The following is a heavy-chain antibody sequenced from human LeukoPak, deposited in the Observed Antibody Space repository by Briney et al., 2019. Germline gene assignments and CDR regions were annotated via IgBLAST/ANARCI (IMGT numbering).Heavy chain of an antibody. CDR3: ARDGMTNPWYFDL. V-gene: IGHV4-59*01. CDR1: GGSISSNY. CDR2: IYYSGST. D-gene: IGHD4-11*01. Sequence: SETLSLTCTVAGGSISSNYWSWIRQPPGKGLKWIGYIYYSGSTNYNPSLKSRVTISVDTSKNQFSLKLSSVTVADTAVYYCARDGMTNPWYFDLWGRGTLVTVSS. J-gene: IGHJ2*01.